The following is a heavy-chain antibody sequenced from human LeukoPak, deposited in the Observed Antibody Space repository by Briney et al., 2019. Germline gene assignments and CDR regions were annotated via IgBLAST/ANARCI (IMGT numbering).Heavy chain of an antibody. CDR2: IYHSGST. V-gene: IGHV4-38-2*01. J-gene: IGHJ4*02. CDR1: GYSISSGYY. CDR3: ARHCSSTSCYYFDY. D-gene: IGHD2-2*01. Sequence: SETLSLTCAVSGYSISSGYYWGWIRQPPGKGLGWIGSIYHSGSTYYNPSLKSRVTISVDTSKNQFSLKLSSVTAADTAVYYCARHCSSTSCYYFDYWGQGTLVTVSS.